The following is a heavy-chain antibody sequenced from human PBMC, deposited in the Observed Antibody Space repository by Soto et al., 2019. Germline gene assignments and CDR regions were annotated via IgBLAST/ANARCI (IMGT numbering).Heavy chain of an antibody. D-gene: IGHD1-1*01. V-gene: IGHV4-39*01. CDR2: IYYSGTT. CDR1: GGSISSSRHD. CDR3: ARSGNWYFDY. J-gene: IGHJ4*02. Sequence: QLQLQESGPGLVKPSETLSLTCTVSGGSISSSRHDWGWIRQPPGKGLEWIGSIYYSGTTYYNPSLKSRVTISLDTSKSQFALKLSSVTAADTAVYYCARSGNWYFDYWGQGTLVTVSS.